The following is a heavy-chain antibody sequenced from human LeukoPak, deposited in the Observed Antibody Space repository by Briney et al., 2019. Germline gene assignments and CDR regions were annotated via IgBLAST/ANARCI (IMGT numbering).Heavy chain of an antibody. J-gene: IGHJ4*02. CDR1: GFNFSRYV. D-gene: IGHD3-9*01. CDR2: ITSNGGST. CDR3: AKDISPNDY. V-gene: IGHV3-23*01. Sequence: GGSLRLSCAASGFNFSRYVMSWVRQAPGKGLEWVAVITSNGGSTYHADSVKGRSTISRDNSKNTLYLQMNSLRAEDTAVYYCAKDISPNDYWGQGTLVTVSS.